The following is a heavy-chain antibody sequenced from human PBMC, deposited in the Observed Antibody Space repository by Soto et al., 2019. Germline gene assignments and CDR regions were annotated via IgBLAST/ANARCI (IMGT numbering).Heavy chain of an antibody. Sequence: QLQLQESGPGLVKPSETLSLTCTVSGGSISSSSYYWGWIRQPPGKGLEWIGSIYYSGSTYYNPSLKSRVTISVDTSKNQFSLKLSSVTAADTAVYYCARHFDYNWNYDWFDPWGQGTLVTVSS. CDR1: GGSISSSSYY. CDR3: ARHFDYNWNYDWFDP. V-gene: IGHV4-39*01. CDR2: IYYSGST. D-gene: IGHD1-7*01. J-gene: IGHJ5*02.